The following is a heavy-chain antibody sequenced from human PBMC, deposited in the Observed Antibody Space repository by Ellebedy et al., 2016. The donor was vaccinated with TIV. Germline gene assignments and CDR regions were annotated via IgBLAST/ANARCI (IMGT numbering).Heavy chain of an antibody. J-gene: IGHJ3*02. D-gene: IGHD5-24*01. CDR1: IGSISTYY. CDR3: ARRDGFDAFYI. Sequence: MPSETLSLTCTASIGSISTYYSSWILQPPGKGLAWIGYISYSGSTDYNPSLKSRVTMSVDTSKNQFSLKLNSVTAADTAVYYCARRDGFDAFYIWGQGTIVTVSS. CDR2: ISYSGST. V-gene: IGHV4-59*08.